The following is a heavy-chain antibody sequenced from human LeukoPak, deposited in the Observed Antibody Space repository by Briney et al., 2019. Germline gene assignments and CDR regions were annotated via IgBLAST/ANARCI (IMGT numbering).Heavy chain of an antibody. CDR1: GFTFSNYW. Sequence: GGSLRLSCAASGFTFSNYWMSWVRQAPGKGLEWEANIKQDGSQKYYVDSVKGRSTISRDNAKNSQYLQMNSLRAEDTAMYYCARIGYSSSSFDYWGQGTLVTVSS. CDR3: ARIGYSSSSFDY. J-gene: IGHJ4*02. CDR2: IKQDGSQK. V-gene: IGHV3-7*01. D-gene: IGHD6-6*01.